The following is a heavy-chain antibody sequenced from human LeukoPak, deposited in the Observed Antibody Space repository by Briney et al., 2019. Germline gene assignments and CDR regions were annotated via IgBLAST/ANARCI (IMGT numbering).Heavy chain of an antibody. CDR3: ARGSFDY. Sequence: GRSLRLSCAASGFTFSSYAMHCVRQAPGKGLEWVAVISYDGSNKYYADSVKGRFTISRDNSKNTLYLQMNSLRAEDTAVYYCARGSFDYWGQGTLVTVSS. CDR1: GFTFSSYA. CDR2: ISYDGSNK. V-gene: IGHV3-30*01. J-gene: IGHJ4*02.